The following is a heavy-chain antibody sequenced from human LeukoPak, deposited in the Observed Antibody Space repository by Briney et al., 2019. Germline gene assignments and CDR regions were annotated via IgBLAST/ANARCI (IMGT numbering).Heavy chain of an antibody. CDR2: IYYSGST. CDR3: ARDWEMATRFDY. D-gene: IGHD5-24*01. V-gene: IGHV4-30-4*08. CDR1: GGSISSGGYY. J-gene: IGHJ4*02. Sequence: PSETLSLTCTVSGGSISSGGYYWSWIRQHPGKGLEWIGYIYYSGSTYYNPSLKSRVTISVDTSKNQFSLKLSSVTAADTAVYYCARDWEMATRFDYWGQGTLVTVSS.